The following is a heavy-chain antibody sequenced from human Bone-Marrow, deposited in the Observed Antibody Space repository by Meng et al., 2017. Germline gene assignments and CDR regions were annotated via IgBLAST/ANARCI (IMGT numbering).Heavy chain of an antibody. CDR1: GGTFSSYA. D-gene: IGHD5-18*01. V-gene: IGHV1-69*10. Sequence: SVKVSCKASGGTFSSYAISWVRQAPGQGREGMGGIIPILGIANYAQKFQGRVTITADKSTSTAYMELSSLRSEDTAVYYCARGPPCIQLWFDYWGQGTLVTVSS. CDR2: IIPILGIA. J-gene: IGHJ4*02. CDR3: ARGPPCIQLWFDY.